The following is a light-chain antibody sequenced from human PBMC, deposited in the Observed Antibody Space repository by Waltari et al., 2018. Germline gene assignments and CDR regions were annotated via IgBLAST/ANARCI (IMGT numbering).Light chain of an antibody. J-gene: IGKJ1*01. CDR2: EVS. CDR3: MQGTHWPRT. Sequence: DVVMTQSPLSLPVTLGQPASISCRSTQSLVHTNGNTYLNWFQQRPGKSPRRLIYEVSNRDSGVPDRFSGSGSGTDFTLKISRVEAEDVGVYYCMQGTHWPRTFGQGTNVEI. V-gene: IGKV2-30*02. CDR1: QSLVHTNGNTY.